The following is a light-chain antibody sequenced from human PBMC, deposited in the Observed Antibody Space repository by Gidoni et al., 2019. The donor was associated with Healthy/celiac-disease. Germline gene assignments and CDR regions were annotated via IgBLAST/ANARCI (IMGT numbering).Light chain of an antibody. Sequence: DIVMTQSPDSLAVSLGERATINCKSSQSVLYSSNNKNYLAWYQQKPGQPPKLRIYWASTRESGVPDRFSGSGSGTDFTLTISSLQAEDVAVYYCQQYYSTRTFGQGTKVEIK. CDR3: QQYYSTRT. CDR1: QSVLYSSNNKNY. CDR2: WAS. V-gene: IGKV4-1*01. J-gene: IGKJ1*01.